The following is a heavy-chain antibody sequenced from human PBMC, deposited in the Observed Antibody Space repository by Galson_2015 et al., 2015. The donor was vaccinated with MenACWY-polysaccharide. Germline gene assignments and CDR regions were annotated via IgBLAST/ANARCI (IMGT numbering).Heavy chain of an antibody. Sequence: SLRLSCAASGFTLSDYSINWVRQAPGKGLEWLSYISSRSDTIYYADSVKGRFTISGDNAKNSLYLQMSSLRAEDTAMYYCARDQYGSGNYYMPYYYYGMDVWGQGTTVTVSS. D-gene: IGHD3-10*01. V-gene: IGHV3-48*01. CDR3: ARDQYGSGNYYMPYYYYGMDV. J-gene: IGHJ6*02. CDR2: ISSRSDTI. CDR1: GFTLSDYS.